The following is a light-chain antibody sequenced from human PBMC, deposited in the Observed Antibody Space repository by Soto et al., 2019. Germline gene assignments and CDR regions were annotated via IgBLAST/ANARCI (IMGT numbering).Light chain of an antibody. V-gene: IGKV3-20*01. CDR2: GAS. CDR3: QHYKT. Sequence: EIVLTQSPGTLSLSPGERATLSCRASQSVSSSYLAWFQQKPGQAPRVLIYGASSRATGIPDRFSGSGSGTDFTLTIRRLEPEDFAVYYCQHYKTFGQGTKVEIK. CDR1: QSVSSSY. J-gene: IGKJ1*01.